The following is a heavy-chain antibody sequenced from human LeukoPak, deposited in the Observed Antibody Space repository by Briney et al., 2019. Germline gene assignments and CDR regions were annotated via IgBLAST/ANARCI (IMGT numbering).Heavy chain of an antibody. J-gene: IGHJ3*02. CDR3: ASLTAEGAFDI. Sequence: GGSLRLSCAASGFTFSSYWMSWVRQAPGKGLEWVANIKQDGSEKYYVDSVKGRFTISRDNAKNSLYLQMNSLRAEDTAVYYCASLTAEGAFDIWGQGTMVTVSS. V-gene: IGHV3-7*01. D-gene: IGHD1-14*01. CDR1: GFTFSSYW. CDR2: IKQDGSEK.